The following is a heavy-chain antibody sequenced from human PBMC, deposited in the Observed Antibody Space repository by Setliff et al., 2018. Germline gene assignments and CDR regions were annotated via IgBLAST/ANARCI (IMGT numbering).Heavy chain of an antibody. CDR3: ARGVRTGHLDS. CDR1: GDSISNDYW. V-gene: IGHV4-4*02. J-gene: IGHJ4*02. D-gene: IGHD1-1*01. Sequence: PSETLSLTCAVSGDSISNDYWWSWVRQPPERELEWIGEINQSGTTNYNPPLKGRATISVDNSKNQFSLNLNSVTVADTAVYFCARGVRTGHLDSWGQGTPVTVSS. CDR2: INQSGTT.